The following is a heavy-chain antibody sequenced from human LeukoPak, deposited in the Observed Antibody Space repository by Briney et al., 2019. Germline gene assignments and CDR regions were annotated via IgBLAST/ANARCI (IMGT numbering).Heavy chain of an antibody. D-gene: IGHD6-13*01. V-gene: IGHV3-30*04. CDR2: ISYDGSNK. CDR3: ARGLRKSIAAAVVY. CDR1: GLTFSSYA. J-gene: IGHJ4*02. Sequence: GGSLRLSCAASGLTFSSYAMHWVRQAPGKGLEWVAVISYDGSNKYYADSVKGRFTISRDNSKNTLYLQMNSLRAEDTAVYYCARGLRKSIAAAVVYWGQGTLVTVSS.